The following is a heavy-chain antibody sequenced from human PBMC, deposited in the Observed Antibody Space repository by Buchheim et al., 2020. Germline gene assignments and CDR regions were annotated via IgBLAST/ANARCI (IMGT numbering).Heavy chain of an antibody. CDR1: GGSISSYY. D-gene: IGHD2-15*01. CDR2: IYYSGST. Sequence: QVQLQESGPGLVKPSETLSLTCTVSGGSISSYYWSWIRQPPGKGLEWIGYIYYSGSTNYNPSLKSRVTISVDTSKNQLFLKLSSVTAADTAVYYCARVAYCSGGSCYFYYFDYWGQGTL. V-gene: IGHV4-59*01. CDR3: ARVAYCSGGSCYFYYFDY. J-gene: IGHJ4*02.